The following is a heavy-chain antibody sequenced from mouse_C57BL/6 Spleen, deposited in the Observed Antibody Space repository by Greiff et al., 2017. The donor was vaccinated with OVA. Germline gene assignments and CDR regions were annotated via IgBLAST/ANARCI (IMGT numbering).Heavy chain of an antibody. J-gene: IGHJ2*01. V-gene: IGHV1-18*01. CDR2: INPNNGGT. Sequence: EVQLQQSGPELVKPGASVKIPCKASGYTFTDYNMDWVKQSHGKSLEWIGDINPNNGGTIYNQKFKGKATLTVDKSSSTAYMELRSLTSEDTAVYYCARRASLYYYGSSYFDYWGQGTTLTVSS. CDR1: GYTFTDYN. D-gene: IGHD1-1*01. CDR3: ARRASLYYYGSSYFDY.